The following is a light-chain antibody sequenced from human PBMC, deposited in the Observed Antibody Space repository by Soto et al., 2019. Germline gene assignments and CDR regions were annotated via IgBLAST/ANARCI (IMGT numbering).Light chain of an antibody. CDR1: QTLNNY. CDR2: AAS. J-gene: IGKJ4*01. V-gene: IGKV1-39*01. Sequence: DIQMTQSPSSVSASVGDRVTITCRASQTLNNYLTWFQQKPGKAPKVLIYAASTLQSGVPSRFKGRGSGAEFTLTISSLQPEDFATYYCQQSFSPLLTFGGGTKVDIK. CDR3: QQSFSPLLT.